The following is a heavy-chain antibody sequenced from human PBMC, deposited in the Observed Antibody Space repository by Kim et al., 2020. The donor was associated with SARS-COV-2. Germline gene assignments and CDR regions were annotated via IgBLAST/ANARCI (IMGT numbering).Heavy chain of an antibody. J-gene: IGHJ4*02. CDR3: ARDETGHFDY. CDR2: ST. D-gene: IGHD3-9*01. V-gene: IGHV4-31*02. Sequence: STYTTPSLKSRVTISVDTSKNQFSLKLSSVTAADTAVYYCARDETGHFDYWGQGTLVTVSS.